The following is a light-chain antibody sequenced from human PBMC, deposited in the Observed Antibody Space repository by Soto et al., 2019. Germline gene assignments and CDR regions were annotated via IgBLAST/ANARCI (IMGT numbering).Light chain of an antibody. CDR2: GAS. CDR3: QQYGSPLWT. CDR1: QSVSSNY. V-gene: IGKV3-20*01. Sequence: EIVLTQSPGTLSLSLGERATLSCRASQSVSSNYLAWYQQKPGQAPSLLIYGASKRATGIADRFRGSGSGTDFTLIISRLEPEDFAVYWCQQYGSPLWTFGQGTKVEVK. J-gene: IGKJ1*01.